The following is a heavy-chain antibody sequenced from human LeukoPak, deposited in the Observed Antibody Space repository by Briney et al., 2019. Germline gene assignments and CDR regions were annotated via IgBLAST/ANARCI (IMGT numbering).Heavy chain of an antibody. D-gene: IGHD3-22*01. CDR1: GYTFTGYY. CDR2: INPNSGGT. V-gene: IGHV1-2*02. J-gene: IGHJ4*02. Sequence: ASVKVSCKASGYTFTGYYMHWVRQAPGQGLEWMGWINPNSGGTNYAQKFQGRVTMTRDTSISTAYMELSRLRPDDTAAYYCARAGARNYYDSSGSFDYWGQGTLVTVSS. CDR3: ARAGARNYYDSSGSFDY.